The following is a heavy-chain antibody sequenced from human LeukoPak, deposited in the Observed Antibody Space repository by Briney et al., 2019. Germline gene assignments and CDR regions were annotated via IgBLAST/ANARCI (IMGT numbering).Heavy chain of an antibody. D-gene: IGHD3-3*01. CDR2: IYSGGST. V-gene: IGHV3-66*01. Sequence: GGSLRLSCAASGFTVSTNCMTWVRQAPGKGLEWVSTIYSGGSTYYADSVKGRFTISRDNSKNTLYLQMNSLRAEDTAVYYCAREPPYYDFWSGSGYYYYYYGMDVWGQGTTVTVSS. J-gene: IGHJ6*02. CDR1: GFTVSTNC. CDR3: AREPPYYDFWSGSGYYYYYYGMDV.